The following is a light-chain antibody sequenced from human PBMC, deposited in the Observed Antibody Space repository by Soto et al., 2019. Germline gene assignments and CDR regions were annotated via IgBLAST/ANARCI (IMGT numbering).Light chain of an antibody. J-gene: IGKJ1*01. CDR2: AAS. CDR3: QQTYSTPPT. CDR1: QSISSY. V-gene: IGKV1-39*01. Sequence: DIQLTQSPSSRSASVGDRVTITCRASQSISSYLNWYQQKPGKAPKLLIYAASSLQSGVPSGFSGSGSGTDFTLTISSLQPEDFATYYCQQTYSTPPTFGQGTKVDIK.